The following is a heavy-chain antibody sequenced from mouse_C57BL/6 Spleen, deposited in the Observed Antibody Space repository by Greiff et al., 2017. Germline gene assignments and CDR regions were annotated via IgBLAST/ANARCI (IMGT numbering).Heavy chain of an antibody. V-gene: IGHV5-17*01. CDR3: ERLMFAY. J-gene: IGHJ3*01. Sequence: EVQLVESGGGLVKPGGSLKLSCAASGFTFSDYGMHWVRQAPEKGLEWVAYISSGSSTIYYADTVKGRLPISRDNAKNTLFLQMTILRSEDTAMYYCERLMFAYCGQGTLVTVSA. CDR1: GFTFSDYG. CDR2: ISSGSSTI.